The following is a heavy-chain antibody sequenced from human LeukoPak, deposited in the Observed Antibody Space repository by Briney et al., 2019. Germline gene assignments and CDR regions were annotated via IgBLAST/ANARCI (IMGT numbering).Heavy chain of an antibody. V-gene: IGHV3-30-3*01. CDR2: ISYDGSNK. CDR1: GFTFSSYA. CDR3: ASFVGAPWDY. J-gene: IGHJ4*02. Sequence: GGSLRLSCAASGFTFSSYAMHWVRQAPGKGLEWVAVISYDGSNKYYADSVKGRFTISRDNSKNTLYLQMNSLRAEDTAVYYCASFVGAPWDYWGQGTLVTVSS. D-gene: IGHD1-26*01.